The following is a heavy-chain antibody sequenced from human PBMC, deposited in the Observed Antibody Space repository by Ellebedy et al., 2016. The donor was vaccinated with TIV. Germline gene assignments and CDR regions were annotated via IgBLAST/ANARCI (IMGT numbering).Heavy chain of an antibody. J-gene: IGHJ4*02. D-gene: IGHD2-2*01. CDR1: GDSLSRSSYY. V-gene: IGHV4-39*01. CDR3: ARQYQLWPKTYYFDY. CDR2: VSYSGTT. Sequence: SETLSLTCTVPGDSLSRSSYYWAWIRQPPGKGLEWVGTVSYSGTTYSNPSLKSRVTISVDTSKNQFSLKLSSVTAADTAVYYCARQYQLWPKTYYFDYWGQGTLVTVSS.